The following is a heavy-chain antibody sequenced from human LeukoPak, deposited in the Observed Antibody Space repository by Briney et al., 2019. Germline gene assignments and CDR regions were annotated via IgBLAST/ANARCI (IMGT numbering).Heavy chain of an antibody. V-gene: IGHV3-20*04. CDR1: GFTFDDYG. J-gene: IGHJ6*03. CDR3: ARSYYGSGSSIYYYYMDV. CDR2: INWNGGST. Sequence: AGGSLRLSCAASGFTFDDYGMSWVRQAPGKGLEWVSGINWNGGSTGYADSVKGRFTISRDNSKNTLYLQMNSLRAEDTAVYYCARSYYGSGSSIYYYYMDVWGKGTTVTISS. D-gene: IGHD3-10*01.